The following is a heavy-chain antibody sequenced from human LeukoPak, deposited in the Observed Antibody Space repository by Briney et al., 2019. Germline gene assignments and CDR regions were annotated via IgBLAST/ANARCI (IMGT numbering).Heavy chain of an antibody. J-gene: IGHJ5*02. CDR3: ARAFLPIPGLANCFDP. CDR1: GGTFSSYA. CDR2: IIPIFGTA. V-gene: IGHV1-69*13. Sequence: VASVKVSCKASGGTFSSYAISWVRQAPGQGLEWMGGIIPIFGTANYAQKFQGRVTITADESTSTAYMELSSLRSEDTAVYYCARAFLPIPGLANCFDPWGQGTLVTVSS.